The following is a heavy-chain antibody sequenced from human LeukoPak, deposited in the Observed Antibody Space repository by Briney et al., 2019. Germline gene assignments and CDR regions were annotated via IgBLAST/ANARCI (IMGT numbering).Heavy chain of an antibody. CDR2: IYQSGNT. CDR1: GYSITRGYY. D-gene: IGHD2-15*01. CDR3: ARAGYCSGVSCYSAVPGKY. V-gene: IGHV4-38-2*02. Sequence: SETLSLTCTVSGYSITRGYYWAWIRQSPGKGLEWIGSIYQSGNTYYNPSMKSRVIILVDTSKNQFSLQLGSVTPTDTAVYYCARAGYCSGVSCYSAVPGKYWGQGALVTVSS. J-gene: IGHJ4*02.